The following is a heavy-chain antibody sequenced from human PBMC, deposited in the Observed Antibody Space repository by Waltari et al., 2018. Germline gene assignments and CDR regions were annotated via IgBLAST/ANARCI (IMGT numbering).Heavy chain of an antibody. Sequence: QVQLQESGPGLVKPSETLSLTCTVSGGSISTYYWSWIRQPAGKGLEWIGRIYTSGNTNYNPSLKSRVTMSVDTSKNQFSLKLSSMTAADTAIYYCARSYGSGTYLFDPWGQGTLVTVSS. J-gene: IGHJ5*02. CDR1: GGSISTYY. D-gene: IGHD3-10*01. CDR3: ARSYGSGTYLFDP. CDR2: IYTSGNT. V-gene: IGHV4-4*07.